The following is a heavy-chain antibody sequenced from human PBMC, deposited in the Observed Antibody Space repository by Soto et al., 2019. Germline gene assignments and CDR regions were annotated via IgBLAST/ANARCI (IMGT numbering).Heavy chain of an antibody. V-gene: IGHV4-59*08. Sequence: PSETLSLTCTVSGGSISSYYWSWIRQPPGKGLEWIGYIYYSGSTNYNPSLKSRVTISVDTSKNQFSLKLSSVTAADTAVYYCARHSRSRLYYYGSGSYLSGYYFDYWGQGTLVTVSS. CDR2: IYYSGST. D-gene: IGHD3-10*01. CDR3: ARHSRSRLYYYGSGSYLSGYYFDY. CDR1: GGSISSYY. J-gene: IGHJ4*02.